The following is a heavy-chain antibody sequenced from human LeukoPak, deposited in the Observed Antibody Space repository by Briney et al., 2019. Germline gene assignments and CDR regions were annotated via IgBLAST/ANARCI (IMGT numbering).Heavy chain of an antibody. CDR1: GGSFSGYY. CDR2: INHSGST. J-gene: IGHJ4*02. V-gene: IGHV4-34*01. Sequence: SETLSLTCAVYGGSFSGYYWSWIRQPPGKGLEWIGEINHSGSTNYNPSLKSRVTISVDTSKNQFSLSLTSVTAADTAVYYCARLPLYYDSSGYSYYFDYWGQGTLVTVSS. CDR3: ARLPLYYDSSGYSYYFDY. D-gene: IGHD3-22*01.